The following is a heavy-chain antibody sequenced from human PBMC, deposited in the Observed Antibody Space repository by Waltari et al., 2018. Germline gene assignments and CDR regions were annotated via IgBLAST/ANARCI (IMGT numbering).Heavy chain of an antibody. CDR3: ARDLWGYGDYAGGDYYYMDV. J-gene: IGHJ6*03. Sequence: QVQLQESGPGLVKPSETLSLTCTVSGGSISSYYWSWIRQPAGKGLEWIGRIYTRGSTNYNPSLKSRVTMSVDTSKNQFSLKLSSVTAADTAVYYCARDLWGYGDYAGGDYYYMDVWGKGTTVTVSS. D-gene: IGHD4-17*01. CDR1: GGSISSYY. V-gene: IGHV4-4*07. CDR2: IYTRGST.